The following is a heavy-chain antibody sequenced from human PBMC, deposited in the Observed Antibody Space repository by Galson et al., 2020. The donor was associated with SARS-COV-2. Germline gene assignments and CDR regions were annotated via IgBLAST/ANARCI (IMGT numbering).Heavy chain of an antibody. CDR3: ARGYYDILTGHYDAFDI. CDR1: GFSLSTSGMR. D-gene: IGHD3-9*01. V-gene: IGHV2-70*04. CDR2: IDWDDDK. Sequence: SGPTLVKPTQTLTLTCTFSGFSLSTSGMRVSWIRQPPGKALEWLARIDWDDDKFYSTSLKTRLTISKDTPKNQVVLTMTNMDPVDTATYYCARGYYDILTGHYDAFDIWGQGTMVTVSS. J-gene: IGHJ3*02.